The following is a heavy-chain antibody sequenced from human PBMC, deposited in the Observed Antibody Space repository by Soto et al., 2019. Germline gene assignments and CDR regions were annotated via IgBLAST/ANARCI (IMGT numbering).Heavy chain of an antibody. J-gene: IGHJ6*02. CDR1: GYTFTTYY. CDR3: ARDVLGGHYGMDV. Sequence: QVQLVQSGAEVKKPGASVKVSCKASGYTFTTYYMHWVRQAPGQGLEWMGIINPSGGTTGFAQKFQGRVTMTRDTSTSTVYMELSSLRSEDTAVYYCARDVLGGHYGMDVWGQGTTVTVSS. CDR2: INPSGGTT. D-gene: IGHD3-16*01. V-gene: IGHV1-46*01.